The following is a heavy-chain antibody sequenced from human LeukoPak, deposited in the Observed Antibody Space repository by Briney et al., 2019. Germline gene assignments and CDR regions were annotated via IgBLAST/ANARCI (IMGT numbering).Heavy chain of an antibody. CDR2: INPKSGGT. V-gene: IGHV1-2*02. D-gene: IGHD3-22*01. Sequence: ASVKVSCQASGYTFTGYYMHWVRQAPGQGLEWMGWINPKSGGTNYAQKFQGRVTMSRDTSISTAYMELSRLRFDDTAVYYCARDESGYYDSSGYGRFDYWGQGTLVTVSS. CDR1: GYTFTGYY. CDR3: ARDESGYYDSSGYGRFDY. J-gene: IGHJ4*02.